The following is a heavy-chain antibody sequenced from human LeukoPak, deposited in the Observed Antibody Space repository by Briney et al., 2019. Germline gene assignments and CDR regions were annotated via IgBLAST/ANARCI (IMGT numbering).Heavy chain of an antibody. D-gene: IGHD4-17*01. V-gene: IGHV1-2*02. CDR1: GYTFTGYY. J-gene: IGHJ3*02. CDR2: INPNSGGT. CDR3: ARDLGTTVNAFDI. Sequence: ASVKVSCKASGYTFTGYYMHWVRQAPGQGLEWMGWINPNSGGTNYAQKFQGRVTMTRDTSISTAYMELSRLRSDDTAEYYCARDLGTTVNAFDIWGQGTMVTVSS.